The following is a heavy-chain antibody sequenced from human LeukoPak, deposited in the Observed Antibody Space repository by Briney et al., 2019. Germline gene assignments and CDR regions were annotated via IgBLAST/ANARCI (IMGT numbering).Heavy chain of an antibody. CDR1: GFTFSNAW. Sequence: GGSLRLFCAASGFTFSNAWMSWVRQAPGKGLEWVGRIKSKTDGGTRDFAEAVKRNLPIHRDDSKNTLYLQINSLKTEDTAVYYCTIQSAGGLVYWGQGTLVTVSS. J-gene: IGHJ4*02. V-gene: IGHV3-15*01. D-gene: IGHD2-15*01. CDR3: TIQSAGGLVY. CDR2: IKSKTDGGTR.